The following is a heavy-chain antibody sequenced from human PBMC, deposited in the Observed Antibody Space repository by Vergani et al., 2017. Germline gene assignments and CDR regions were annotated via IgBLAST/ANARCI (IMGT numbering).Heavy chain of an antibody. Sequence: QVQLQQWGAGLLKPSETLSLTCAVYGGSFSGYYWSWIRQPPGKGLEWIGEINHSGSTNYNPSLKSRVTISVDTSKNHVSLKLSSVTAADTAVYYCARGQYCISTSCYYYYYYGMDVWGQGTTVTVSS. J-gene: IGHJ6*02. CDR2: INHSGST. D-gene: IGHD2-2*01. CDR3: ARGQYCISTSCYYYYYYGMDV. V-gene: IGHV4-34*01. CDR1: GGSFSGYY.